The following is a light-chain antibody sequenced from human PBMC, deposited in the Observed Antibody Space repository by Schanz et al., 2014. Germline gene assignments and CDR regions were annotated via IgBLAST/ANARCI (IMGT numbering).Light chain of an antibody. Sequence: DIQMTQSPSSVSASVGDRVAITCRASQDISSWLAWYQQKPGKAPKLLIYDASSLQSGVPSRFSGSGSGTDFTLSISSLQPEDFATYYCQQGYDTPVWTFGQGTKVEVK. CDR2: DAS. J-gene: IGKJ1*01. CDR3: QQGYDTPVWT. CDR1: QDISSW. V-gene: IGKV1D-12*01.